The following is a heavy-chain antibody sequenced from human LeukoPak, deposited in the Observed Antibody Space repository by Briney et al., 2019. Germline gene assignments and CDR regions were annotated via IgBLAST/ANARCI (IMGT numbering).Heavy chain of an antibody. CDR2: IIPILGIA. J-gene: IGHJ6*02. Sequence: SVKVSCKASGGTFSSYAISWVRQAPGQGLEWMGRIIPILGIANYAQKFQGRVTITADKSTSTAYMELSRLRSDDTAVYYCARTVTMIVVVQGYYGMDVWGQGTTVTVSS. D-gene: IGHD3-22*01. CDR3: ARTVTMIVVVQGYYGMDV. V-gene: IGHV1-69*04. CDR1: GGTFSSYA.